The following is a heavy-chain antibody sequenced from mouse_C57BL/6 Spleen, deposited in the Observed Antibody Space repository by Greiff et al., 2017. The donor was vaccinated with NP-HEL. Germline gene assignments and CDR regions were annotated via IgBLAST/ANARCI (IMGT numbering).Heavy chain of an antibody. J-gene: IGHJ2*01. CDR2: IYPGDGDT. Sequence: QVQLKQSGAGLVKPGASVKISCKASGYAFSSYWMNWVKQRPGKGLEWIGQIYPGDGDTNYNGKFKGKAKLTADKSSSTAYMQRSSLTSEDSAVYFCARYGYYGSKYFDYWGQGTTLTVSS. D-gene: IGHD1-1*01. CDR3: ARYGYYGSKYFDY. V-gene: IGHV1-80*01. CDR1: GYAFSSYW.